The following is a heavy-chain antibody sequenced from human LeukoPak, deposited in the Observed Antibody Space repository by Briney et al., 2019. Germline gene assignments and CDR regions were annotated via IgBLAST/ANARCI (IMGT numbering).Heavy chain of an antibody. CDR3: ARRAPPLVVVITGFDY. CDR2: IYYSGST. CDR1: GGSISSSSYY. V-gene: IGHV4-39*07. D-gene: IGHD3-22*01. J-gene: IGHJ4*02. Sequence: PSETLSLTCTVSGGSISSSSYYWGWIRQPPGKGLEWIGSIYYSGSTNYNPSLKSRVTISVDTSKNQFSLKLSSVTAADTAVYYCARRAPPLVVVITGFDYWGQGTLVTVSS.